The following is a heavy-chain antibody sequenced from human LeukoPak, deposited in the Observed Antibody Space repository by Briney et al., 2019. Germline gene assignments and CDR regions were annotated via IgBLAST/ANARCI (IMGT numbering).Heavy chain of an antibody. J-gene: IGHJ3*01. Sequence: ASVNVSCKASGYTFDENHIHWVRQAPGQGPEWMGWINPKSGATDSAQQVQGRRTMTRDTSIGTTSMDLSGLRVDDTGIYYSTRAADESTPHYDYLHFWGQGTMVTVSS. V-gene: IGHV1-2*02. CDR1: GYTFDENH. CDR2: INPKSGAT. CDR3: TRAADESTPHYDYLHF. D-gene: IGHD3-16*01.